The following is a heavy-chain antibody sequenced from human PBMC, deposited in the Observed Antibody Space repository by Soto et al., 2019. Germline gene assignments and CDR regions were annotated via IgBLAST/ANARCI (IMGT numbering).Heavy chain of an antibody. CDR2: VDYSGTA. Sequence: SETLSLTCTVSSGSISVTNVFWGWVRQPPGKGLEWIGNVDYSGTAYFSPSLATRVTFHVDTSKNQFSLTLYPVTAADTAVYYCARITGRHLDYWGQGILVTVSS. V-gene: IGHV4-39*01. CDR3: ARITGRHLDY. D-gene: IGHD1-20*01. J-gene: IGHJ4*02. CDR1: SGSISVTNVF.